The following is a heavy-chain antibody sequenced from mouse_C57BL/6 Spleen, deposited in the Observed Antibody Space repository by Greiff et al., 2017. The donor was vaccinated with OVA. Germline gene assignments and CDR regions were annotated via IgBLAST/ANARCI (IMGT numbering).Heavy chain of an antibody. J-gene: IGHJ4*01. CDR1: GYAFSSSW. V-gene: IGHV1-82*01. Sequence: VQLQQSGPELVKPGASVKISCKASGYAFSSSWMNWVKQRPGKGLEWIGRIYPGDGDTNYNGKFKGKATLTADKSSSTAYMQLSSLTSEDSAVYFCARHYGSSYYYAMDYGGQGTSVTVSS. CDR3: ARHYGSSYYYAMDY. CDR2: IYPGDGDT. D-gene: IGHD1-1*01.